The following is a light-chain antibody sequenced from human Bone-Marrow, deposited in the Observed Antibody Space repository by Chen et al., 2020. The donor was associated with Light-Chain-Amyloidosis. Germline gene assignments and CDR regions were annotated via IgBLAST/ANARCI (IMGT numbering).Light chain of an antibody. Sequence: SYALTQPPSVPVSPGQTARITCSGADLPTKYAYWYQKKPDQAPVLVIHRDTERPSGISERVSGSRSVTTATLTISGVQAEDESDYHCQSADSSGTYEVIFGGGTKLTVL. CDR3: QSADSSGTYEVI. J-gene: IGLJ2*01. V-gene: IGLV3-25*03. CDR2: RDT. CDR1: DLPTKY.